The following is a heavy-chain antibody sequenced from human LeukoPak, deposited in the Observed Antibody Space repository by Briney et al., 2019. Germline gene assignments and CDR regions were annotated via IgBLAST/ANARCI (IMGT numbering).Heavy chain of an antibody. Sequence: SETLSLTCTVSGGSISSYYWSWIRQPPGKGLEWIGYIYYSGSTNYNPSLKSRVTISVDTSKNQFSLKLSSLTAADTAVYYCARLAYGDYYFDHWGQGTLVTVSS. CDR1: GGSISSYY. CDR2: IYYSGST. J-gene: IGHJ4*02. D-gene: IGHD4-17*01. CDR3: ARLAYGDYYFDH. V-gene: IGHV4-59*12.